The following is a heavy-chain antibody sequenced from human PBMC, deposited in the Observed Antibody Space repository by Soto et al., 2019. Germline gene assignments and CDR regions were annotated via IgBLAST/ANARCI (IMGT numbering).Heavy chain of an antibody. CDR1: GGSISSGGYY. CDR3: ARVRYYDSSFDL. CDR2: IYYSGST. V-gene: IGHV4-31*03. D-gene: IGHD3-22*01. Sequence: QVQLQESGPGLVKPSQTLSLTCTVSGGSISSGGYYWSWIRQHPGKGLEWIGYIYYSGSTYYNPFLKSRVTISVDTSKNPFSLKVSSVTAADTAVYYCARVRYYDSSFDLWGRGTLVTVSS. J-gene: IGHJ2*01.